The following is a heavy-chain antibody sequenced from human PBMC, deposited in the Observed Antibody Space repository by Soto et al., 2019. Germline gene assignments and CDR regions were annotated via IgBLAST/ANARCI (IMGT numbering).Heavy chain of an antibody. CDR1: GFTFSSYS. J-gene: IGHJ6*02. D-gene: IGHD5-18*01. V-gene: IGHV3-48*02. CDR2: ISPSSSTI. CDR3: ATLSVDTAREHRIGMDV. Sequence: PGGSLRLSCAASGFTFSSYSMNWVRQAPGKGLEWISYISPSSSTIYYADSVKGRFTLSRDNAKNSLYLQMNSLRDEDTAVYYCATLSVDTAREHRIGMDVCGQGTTVTVSS.